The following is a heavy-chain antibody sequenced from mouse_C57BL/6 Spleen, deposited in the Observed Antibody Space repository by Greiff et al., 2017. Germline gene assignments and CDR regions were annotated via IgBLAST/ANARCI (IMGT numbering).Heavy chain of an antibody. Sequence: QVQLQQSGAELVKPGASVKISCKASGYAFSSYWMNWVKQRPGKGLEWIGQIYPGDGDTHYNGKVKGKATLTADKSSSTAYMQLSSLTSEDSAVYFCARSHYYGSSYFDYWGQGTTLTVSS. J-gene: IGHJ2*01. CDR3: ARSHYYGSSYFDY. D-gene: IGHD1-1*01. CDR2: IYPGDGDT. CDR1: GYAFSSYW. V-gene: IGHV1-80*01.